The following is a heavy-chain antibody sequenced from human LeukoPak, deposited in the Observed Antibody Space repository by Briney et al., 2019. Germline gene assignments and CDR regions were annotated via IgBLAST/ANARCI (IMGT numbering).Heavy chain of an antibody. CDR1: GYTFTDYY. J-gene: IGHJ4*02. CDR3: ARDLSGYYDSSGYYWSNDY. Sequence: ASVKISCKVSGYTFTDYYMHWVQQAPGQGLEWMGRINPNTGGTNYAQKFQGRVTLTRDTPISTVYMELSGLRSDDTAVYYCARDLSGYYDSSGYYWSNDYWGQGTLVTVSS. D-gene: IGHD3-22*01. V-gene: IGHV1-2*06. CDR2: INPNTGGT.